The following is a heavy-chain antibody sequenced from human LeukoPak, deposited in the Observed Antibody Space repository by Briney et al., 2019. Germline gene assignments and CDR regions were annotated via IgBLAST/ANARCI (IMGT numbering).Heavy chain of an antibody. J-gene: IGHJ3*02. CDR2: IYYSGST. CDR1: GGSTSSYY. D-gene: IGHD6-19*01. V-gene: IGHV4-59*01. Sequence: SETLSLTCTVSGGSTSSYYWSWIRQPPGKGLEWIGYIYYSGSTNYNPSLKSRVTISVDTSKNQFSLKLSSVTAADTAVYYCARDQSQWLDAFDIWGQGTMVTVSS. CDR3: ARDQSQWLDAFDI.